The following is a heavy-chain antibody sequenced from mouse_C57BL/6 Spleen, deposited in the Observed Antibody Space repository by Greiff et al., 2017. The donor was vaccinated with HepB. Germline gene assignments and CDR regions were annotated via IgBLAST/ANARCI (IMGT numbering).Heavy chain of an antibody. V-gene: IGHV1-9*01. J-gene: IGHJ3*01. CDR2: ILPGSGST. CDR3: ARRGDYDSSFAY. Sequence: QVQLQQSGAELMKPGASVKLSCKATGYTFTGYWIEWVKQRPGHGLEWIGEILPGSGSTNYNEKFKGKATFTADTSSNTGYMQLSSLTTEDSAIYYCARRGDYDSSFAYWGQGTLVTVSA. CDR1: GYTFTGYW. D-gene: IGHD2-4*01.